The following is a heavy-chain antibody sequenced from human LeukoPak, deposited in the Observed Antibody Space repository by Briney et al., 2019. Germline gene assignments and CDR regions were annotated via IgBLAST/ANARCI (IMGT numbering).Heavy chain of an antibody. CDR2: ISYDGSNK. D-gene: IGHD6-13*01. CDR3: ARGSTGYSSNWPIDY. V-gene: IGHV3-30-3*01. CDR1: GFSVSSYG. Sequence: GGSLRLSCAASGFSVSSYGMHWARQAPGKGLEWVAVISYDGSNKYYADSVKGRFTISRDNSKNTLYLQMNSLRAEDTAVYYCARGSTGYSSNWPIDYWGQGTLVTVSS. J-gene: IGHJ4*02.